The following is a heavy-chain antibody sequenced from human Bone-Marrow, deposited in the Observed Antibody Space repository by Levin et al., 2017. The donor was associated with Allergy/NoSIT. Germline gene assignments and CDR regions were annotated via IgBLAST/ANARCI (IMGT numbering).Heavy chain of an antibody. CDR2: VNQDGSQA. CDR1: GFIVSSFW. Sequence: PGGSLRLSCEASGFIVSSFWMSWVRQAPGKGLEWVANVNQDGSQAYYADSVKGRFTISRDNAKNSLYLQLDYLRADDTAFYYCARDTTVGGEAWGQGTLVTVSS. J-gene: IGHJ5*02. V-gene: IGHV3-7*03. CDR3: ARDTTVGGEA. D-gene: IGHD4-11*01.